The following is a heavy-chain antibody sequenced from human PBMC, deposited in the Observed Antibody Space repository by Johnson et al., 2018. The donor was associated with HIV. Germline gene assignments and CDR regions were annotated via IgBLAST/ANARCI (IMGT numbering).Heavy chain of an antibody. CDR2: IKQEGSEK. J-gene: IGHJ3*02. V-gene: IGHV3-7*01. CDR1: GFTFSSYW. CDR3: AKDLPTTTVTTRPVNFNI. D-gene: IGHD4-17*01. Sequence: VQLVESGGGLVQPGGSLRLSCAASGFTFSSYWMSWVRQAPGKGLEWVANIKQEGSEKYYVDSVKGRFTISRDNSKKTLYLQMKSLRVGDTAMYFCAKDLPTTTVTTRPVNFNIWGQGTMVTVSS.